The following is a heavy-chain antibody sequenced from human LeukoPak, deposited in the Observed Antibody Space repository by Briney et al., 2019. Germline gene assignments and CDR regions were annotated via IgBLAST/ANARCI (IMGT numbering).Heavy chain of an antibody. D-gene: IGHD2-2*01. Sequence: SETLSLTCAVSGGSISSGGYSWSWIRQPPGKGLEWIGYIYHSGSTYYNPSLKSRVTISVDRSKNQFSLKLSSVTAADTAVYYCARGEGYCSSTSCYLGSWGQGTPVTVSS. V-gene: IGHV4-30-2*01. J-gene: IGHJ5*01. CDR3: ARGEGYCSSTSCYLGS. CDR2: IYHSGST. CDR1: GGSISSGGYS.